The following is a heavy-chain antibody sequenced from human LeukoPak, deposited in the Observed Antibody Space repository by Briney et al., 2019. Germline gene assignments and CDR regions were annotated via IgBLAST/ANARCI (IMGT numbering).Heavy chain of an antibody. CDR2: IKKDGSEK. CDR1: GITLTTYW. D-gene: IGHD3-3*01. J-gene: IGHJ4*02. V-gene: IGHV3-7*01. Sequence: GGSLRLSCAASGITLTTYWISWVRQAPGKGLEWVANIKKDGSEKNYVDSVKGRFTISRDNAKNSLYLQMNSLRAEDTAVYYCARDAETYDWSGGYFDYWGQGTLVTVSS. CDR3: ARDAETYDWSGGYFDY.